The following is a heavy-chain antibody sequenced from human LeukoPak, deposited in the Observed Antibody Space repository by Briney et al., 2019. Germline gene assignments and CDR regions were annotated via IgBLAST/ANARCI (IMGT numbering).Heavy chain of an antibody. J-gene: IGHJ3*02. D-gene: IGHD3-3*01. V-gene: IGHV3-21*01. Sequence: PGGSLRLSCAASGFTFSSYSMNWVRQAPGKGLEWVSSISSSSSYIYYADSVKGRFTISRDNAKNSLYLQMNSLRAEDTAVYYCARWAPFWNAFDIWGQGTMVTVSS. CDR1: GFTFSSYS. CDR3: ARWAPFWNAFDI. CDR2: ISSSSSYI.